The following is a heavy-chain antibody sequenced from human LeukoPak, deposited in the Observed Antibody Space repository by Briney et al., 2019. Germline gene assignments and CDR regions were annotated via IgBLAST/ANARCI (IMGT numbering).Heavy chain of an antibody. CDR2: IYLDGGEH. Sequence: GGSLRHSRAHSGFTLSGSCMSWVRPAPRRGVEWVANIYLDGGEHDSVDPVKGRFTISRDNAKSSLYLQMNSLRAEDTAVYCGARVPAESSSGWYWGNWGQGTLVTVSS. D-gene: IGHD6-19*01. V-gene: IGHV3-7*05. CDR3: ARVPAESSSGWYWGN. CDR1: GFTLSGSC. J-gene: IGHJ4*02.